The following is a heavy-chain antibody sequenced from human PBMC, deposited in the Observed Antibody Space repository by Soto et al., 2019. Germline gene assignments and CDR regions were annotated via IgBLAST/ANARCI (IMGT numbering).Heavy chain of an antibody. CDR3: ARVNVMVVAGSTFDY. D-gene: IGHD6-19*01. J-gene: IGHJ4*03. CDR1: GDSISSGSY. CDR2: IYHGGTT. V-gene: IGHV4-38-2*02. Sequence: XATLWLTCTVSGDSISSGSYWWWIRQPPGEGPEWIASIYHGGTTFYNPSLKSRISISVDTSKNQFSLRLTSVTAADTATYYCARVNVMVVAGSTFDYWGPGTLVTVSS.